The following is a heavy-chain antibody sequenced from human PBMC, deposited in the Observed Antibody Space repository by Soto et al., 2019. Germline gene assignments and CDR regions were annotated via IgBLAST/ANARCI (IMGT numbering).Heavy chain of an antibody. Sequence: SLSLSCAASGFIFSNFGMHWVRQAPGKGLEWVAVIWYDGSNEHYADSVKGRFTISKDNSKNTLYLQMNSLRAEDTAMYYCARDDIPGVAVSTYGMDVWGQGTTVTV. CDR3: ARDDIPGVAVSTYGMDV. V-gene: IGHV3-33*01. CDR2: IWYDGSNE. CDR1: GFIFSNFG. D-gene: IGHD6-19*01. J-gene: IGHJ6*02.